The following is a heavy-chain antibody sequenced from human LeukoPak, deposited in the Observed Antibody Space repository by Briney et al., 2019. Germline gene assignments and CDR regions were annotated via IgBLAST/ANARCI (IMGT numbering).Heavy chain of an antibody. CDR2: ISYDGSNK. CDR3: ARFDDYGGNGLDY. D-gene: IGHD4-23*01. V-gene: IGHV3-30*19. CDR1: GFIFSNYG. J-gene: IGHJ4*02. Sequence: GGSLRLSCAASGFIFSNYGFHWVRQAPGKGLEWVAVISYDGSNKYYADSVKGRFTISRDNSKNTLYLQMNSLRAEDTAVYYCARFDDYGGNGLDYWGQGTLVTVSS.